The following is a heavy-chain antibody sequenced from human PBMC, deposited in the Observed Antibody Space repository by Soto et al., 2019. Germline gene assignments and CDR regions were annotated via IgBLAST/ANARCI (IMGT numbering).Heavy chain of an antibody. CDR3: AKAGADTYYYGMDV. CDR2: ISGSGGST. Sequence: PVGSLRLSCAASGFTFSSYAMSWVRQAPGKGLEWVSAISGSGGSTYYADSVKGRFTISRDNSKNTLYLQMNSLRAEDTAVYYCAKAGADTYYYGMDVWGQGTTVTVSS. D-gene: IGHD1-26*01. V-gene: IGHV3-23*01. J-gene: IGHJ6*02. CDR1: GFTFSSYA.